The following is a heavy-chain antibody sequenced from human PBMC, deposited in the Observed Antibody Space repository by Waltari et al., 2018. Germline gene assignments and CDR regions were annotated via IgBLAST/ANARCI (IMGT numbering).Heavy chain of an antibody. V-gene: IGHV4-39*07. Sequence: QLQLQESGPGLVKPSETLSLTCTVSGGSISSSSYYWGWIRQPPGKGLEWIGSIYYSGSTYYNPPLTSRVTIAVDTAKNQCSLKLSSVTAADTAVYYCARVKQQLVDYWGQGTLVTVSS. D-gene: IGHD6-13*01. CDR1: GGSISSSSYY. CDR2: IYYSGST. CDR3: ARVKQQLVDY. J-gene: IGHJ4*02.